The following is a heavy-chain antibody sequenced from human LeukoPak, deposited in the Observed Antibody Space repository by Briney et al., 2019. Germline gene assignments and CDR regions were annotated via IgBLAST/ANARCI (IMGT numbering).Heavy chain of an antibody. CDR3: ARHFSSIAAAGIPFDY. V-gene: IGHV5-51*01. J-gene: IGHJ4*02. Sequence: GESLKISCKGSGYSFTSYWIGWVRQMPGKGPEWMGIIYPGDSDTRYSPSFQGQVTISADKSISTAYLQWSSLKASDTAMYYCARHFSSIAAAGIPFDYWGQGTLVTVSS. D-gene: IGHD6-13*01. CDR1: GYSFTSYW. CDR2: IYPGDSDT.